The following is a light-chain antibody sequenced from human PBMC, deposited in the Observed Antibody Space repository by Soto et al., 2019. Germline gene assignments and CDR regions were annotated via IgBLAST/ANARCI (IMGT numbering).Light chain of an antibody. Sequence: QSVLTQPRSVSGSPGQSVTISCTGTSSDVGAYNFVCWYQQHPDKAPKLMIYDVNKRPSGVPDRFSGSKSGNTASLTISGLQVEDEADYYCCSHAGSSVVFGTGTKVTVL. CDR2: DVN. CDR3: CSHAGSSVV. CDR1: SSDVGAYNF. J-gene: IGLJ1*01. V-gene: IGLV2-11*01.